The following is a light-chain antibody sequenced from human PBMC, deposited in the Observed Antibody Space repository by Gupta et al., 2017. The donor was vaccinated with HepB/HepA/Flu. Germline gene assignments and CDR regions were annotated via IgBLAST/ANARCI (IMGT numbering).Light chain of an antibody. CDR1: SSNIGSNY. Sequence: QSLLTQPPSASGTPGQRVTIPCPGSSSNIGSNYVYWYRQFPGTAPKLLIYRNNQRPSGVPDRFSGSKSGTSASLAISGLRSEDEADYYCSTWDGSLSGPVFGGGTKVTVL. J-gene: IGLJ3*02. V-gene: IGLV1-47*01. CDR3: STWDGSLSGPV. CDR2: RNN.